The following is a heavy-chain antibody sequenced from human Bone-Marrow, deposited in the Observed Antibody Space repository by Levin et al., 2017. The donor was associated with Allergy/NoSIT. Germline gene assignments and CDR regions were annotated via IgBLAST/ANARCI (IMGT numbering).Heavy chain of an antibody. CDR2: IIPIFGTA. CDR3: ALRNIAVAGPFDY. CDR1: GGTFSSYA. J-gene: IGHJ4*02. V-gene: IGHV1-69*06. D-gene: IGHD6-19*01. Sequence: PAASVKVSCKASGGTFSSYAISWVRQAPGQGLEWMGGIIPIFGTANYAQKFQGRVTITADKSTSTAYMELSSLRSEDTAVYYCALRNIAVAGPFDYWGQGTLVTVSS.